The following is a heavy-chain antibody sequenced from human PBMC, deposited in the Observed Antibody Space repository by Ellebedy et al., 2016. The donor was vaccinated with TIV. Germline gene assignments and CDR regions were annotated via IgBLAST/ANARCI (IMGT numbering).Heavy chain of an antibody. CDR3: ARHGTTVLTGDY. CDR2: IYPGDSDT. CDR1: GYKFTNYW. J-gene: IGHJ4*02. Sequence: GGSLRLSCKASGYKFTNYWIGWVRQKPGKGLEWMGLIYPGDSDTRYSPSFQGQVTISADKSVSTAYLQWSSLRASDTAMYYCARHGTTVLTGDYWGQGTLVTVSS. D-gene: IGHD4/OR15-4a*01. V-gene: IGHV5-51*01.